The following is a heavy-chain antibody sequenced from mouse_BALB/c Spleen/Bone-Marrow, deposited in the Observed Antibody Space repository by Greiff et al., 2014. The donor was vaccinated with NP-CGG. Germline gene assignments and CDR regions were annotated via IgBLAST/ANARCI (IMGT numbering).Heavy chain of an antibody. Sequence: DLVKPGASVKLSCKASGYTFTNYWLNWIKQRPGQGLEWIGRIAPGSGGTYYNEMFKGKTTLTVDTSSSTAYIQLSSLSSEDSDVYFCARERYGYDGWYFDVWGAGTTVTVSS. J-gene: IGHJ1*01. CDR3: ARERYGYDGWYFDV. CDR2: IAPGSGGT. D-gene: IGHD2-2*01. CDR1: GYTFTNYW. V-gene: IGHV1S41*01.